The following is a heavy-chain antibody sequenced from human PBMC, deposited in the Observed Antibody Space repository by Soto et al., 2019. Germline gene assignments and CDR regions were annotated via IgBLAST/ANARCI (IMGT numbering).Heavy chain of an antibody. CDR1: GGTFSSYT. J-gene: IGHJ3*02. D-gene: IGHD6-19*01. V-gene: IGHV1-69*04. CDR2: IIPILGIA. Sequence: SVKVSCKASGGTFSSYTISWVRQAPGQGLEWMGRIIPILGIANYAQKFQGRVTITADKSTSTAYMELSSLRSEDTAVYYCARDLIIAVAGTSAFDIWGQGTMVTVSS. CDR3: ARDLIIAVAGTSAFDI.